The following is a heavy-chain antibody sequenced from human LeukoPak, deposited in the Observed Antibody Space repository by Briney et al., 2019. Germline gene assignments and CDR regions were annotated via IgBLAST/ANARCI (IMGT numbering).Heavy chain of an antibody. CDR1: GFTFDDYA. D-gene: IGHD3-22*01. CDR2: ISWNSGSI. CDR3: AKDMGPDGSGYPFDY. J-gene: IGHJ4*02. V-gene: IGHV3-9*03. Sequence: GGSLRLSCAASGFTFDDYAMHWVRQALGKGLEWVSGISWNSGSIGYADSVKGRFTISRDNAKNSLYLQMNSLRAEDMALYYCAKDMGPDGSGYPFDYWGQGTLVTVSS.